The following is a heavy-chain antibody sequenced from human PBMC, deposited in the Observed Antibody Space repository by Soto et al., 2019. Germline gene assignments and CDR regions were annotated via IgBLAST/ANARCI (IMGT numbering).Heavy chain of an antibody. D-gene: IGHD2-15*01. CDR3: ARDGAVVVAAIYPDN. J-gene: IGHJ4*02. CDR1: GYTFTSYG. CDR2: ISAYNGNT. Sequence: QVQLVQSGAEVKKPGASVKVSCKASGYTFTSYGISWVRQAPGQGLEWMGWISAYNGNTNYAQKLQRRVTMTTETPTITAHIELRSLRSEDTAVYYCARDGAVVVAAIYPDNWGQGTLVTGSS. V-gene: IGHV1-18*01.